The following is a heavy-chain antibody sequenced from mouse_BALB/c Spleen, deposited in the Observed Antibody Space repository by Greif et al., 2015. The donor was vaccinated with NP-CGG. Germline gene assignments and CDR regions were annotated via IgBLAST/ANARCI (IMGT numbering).Heavy chain of an antibody. CDR2: ISSGGSYT. CDR1: GFTFSSYA. Sequence: EVMLVESGGGLVKPGGSLKLSCAASGFTFSSYAMSWVRQTPEKRLEWVATISSGGSYTYYPDSVKGRFTISRDNAKNPLYLQMSSLRSEDTAMYYCARDGSESHYYAMDYWGQGTSVTVSS. J-gene: IGHJ4*01. CDR3: ARDGSESHYYAMDY. V-gene: IGHV5-9-1*01. D-gene: IGHD6-2*01.